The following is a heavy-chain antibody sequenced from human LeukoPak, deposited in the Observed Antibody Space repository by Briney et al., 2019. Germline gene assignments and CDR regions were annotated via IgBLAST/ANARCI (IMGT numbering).Heavy chain of an antibody. Sequence: GGSLRLSCAASGFTFSSYSMNWVHQAPGKGLEWVSSISSSSSYIYYADSVKGRFTISRDNAKNSLYLQMNSLRAEDTAVYYCARDVNPRWGVVVVAATRPYWGQGTLVTVSS. V-gene: IGHV3-21*01. J-gene: IGHJ4*02. CDR2: ISSSSSYI. D-gene: IGHD2-15*01. CDR1: GFTFSSYS. CDR3: ARDVNPRWGVVVVAATRPY.